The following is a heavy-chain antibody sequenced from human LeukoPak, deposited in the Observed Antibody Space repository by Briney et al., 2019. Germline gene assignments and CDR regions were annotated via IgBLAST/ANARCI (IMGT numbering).Heavy chain of an antibody. J-gene: IGHJ3*02. D-gene: IGHD3/OR15-3a*01. CDR2: ISAYNGNT. V-gene: IGHV1-18*01. CDR3: ARIEIRITYDLNAFDI. Sequence: ASVKVSCKASGYTFTSYGISWVRQAPGQGLEWMGWISAYNGNTNYAQKLQGRVTMTTDTSTSTAYMELRSLRSDDTAVYYCARIEIRITYDLNAFDIWGQGTMVTVSS. CDR1: GYTFTSYG.